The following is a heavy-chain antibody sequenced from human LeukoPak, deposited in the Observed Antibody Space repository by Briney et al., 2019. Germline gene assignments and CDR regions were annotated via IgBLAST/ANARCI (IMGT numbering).Heavy chain of an antibody. CDR1: GFTFSSYA. D-gene: IGHD1-7*01. V-gene: IGHV3-23*01. CDR3: AEHFAGTIAAFDI. CDR2: ISGSGGST. Sequence: GGSLRLSCAASGFTFSSYAMSWVRQAPGKGLEWVSAISGSGGSTYYADSVKGRFTISRDNSKNTLYLQMNSLRAEDTAVYYCAEHFAGTIAAFDIWSQGTMVTVSS. J-gene: IGHJ3*02.